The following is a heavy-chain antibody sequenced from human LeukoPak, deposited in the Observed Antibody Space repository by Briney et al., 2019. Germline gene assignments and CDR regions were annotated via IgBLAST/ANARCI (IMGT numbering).Heavy chain of an antibody. CDR1: GFSFSNAW. V-gene: IGHV3-15*01. CDR3: TAGLRGPNNY. J-gene: IGHJ4*02. D-gene: IGHD2-21*01. CDR2: IKRKSDNETV. Sequence: GGSLRLSCAASGFSFSNAWMNWVRQAPGKGLEWVGRIKRKSDNETVDYAAPVKGRFSITRDDSKNMLYLQMNSLKTEDTAVYYCTAGLRGPNNYWGQGALVTVSS.